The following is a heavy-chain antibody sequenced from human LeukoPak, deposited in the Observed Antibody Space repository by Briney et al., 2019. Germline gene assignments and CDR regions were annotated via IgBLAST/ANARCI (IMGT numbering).Heavy chain of an antibody. V-gene: IGHV4-39*07. CDR2: VYDSGST. CDR3: ATTGSTIAARPPDY. D-gene: IGHD6-6*01. Sequence: SETLSLTCTVSGASFSSSRYYWGWIRQPPGKGLEWIGSVYDSGSTYYNPSLKSRVTISLDTSKNQFSLKLTSVTAADTAVYYCATTGSTIAARPPDYWGQGTLVTVSS. J-gene: IGHJ4*02. CDR1: GASFSSSRYY.